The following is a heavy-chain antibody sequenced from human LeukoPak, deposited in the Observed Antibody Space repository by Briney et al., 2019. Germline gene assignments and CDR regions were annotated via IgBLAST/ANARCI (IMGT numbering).Heavy chain of an antibody. V-gene: IGHV4-31*02. CDR3: ARDNGDGSSPNAFDI. CDR2: IYYSGST. D-gene: IGHD2-15*01. Sequence: SWVRQHPGKGLEWIGYIYYSGSTYYNPSLKSRVTISVDTSKNQFSLKLSSVTAADTAVYYCARDNGDGSSPNAFDIWGQGTMVTVSS. J-gene: IGHJ3*02.